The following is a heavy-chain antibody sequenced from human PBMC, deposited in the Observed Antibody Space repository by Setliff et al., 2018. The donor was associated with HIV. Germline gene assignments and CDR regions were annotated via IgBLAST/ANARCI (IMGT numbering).Heavy chain of an antibody. Sequence: GGSLRLSCLTSGFAFGDYTMNWVRQAPGKGLEWVGFIRSKPHGATTEYAASAQGRFPISRDDSKSIAYLQINSLKTEDTAVYYCTRDKGYAFDIWGQGAMVTVS. V-gene: IGHV3-49*04. CDR1: GFAFGDYT. J-gene: IGHJ3*02. CDR3: TRDKGYAFDI. CDR2: IRSKPHGATT. D-gene: IGHD5-18*01.